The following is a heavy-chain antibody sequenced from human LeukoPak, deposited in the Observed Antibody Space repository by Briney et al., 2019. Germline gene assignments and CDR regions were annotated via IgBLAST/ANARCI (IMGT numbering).Heavy chain of an antibody. CDR2: IWYDGSNK. J-gene: IGHJ6*02. V-gene: IGHV3-33*01. CDR1: GFTLSSYG. D-gene: IGHD5-18*01. CDR3: ARTDTAMVNYYYYYGMDV. Sequence: GGSLRLSCAASGFTLSSYGMHWVRQAPGKGLEWVAVIWYDGSNKYYADSVKGRFTISRDNSKNTLYLQMNSLRAEDTAVYYCARTDTAMVNYYYYYGMDVWGQGTTVTVSS.